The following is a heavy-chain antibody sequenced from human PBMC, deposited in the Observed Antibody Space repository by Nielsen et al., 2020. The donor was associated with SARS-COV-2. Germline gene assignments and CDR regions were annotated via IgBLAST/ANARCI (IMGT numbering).Heavy chain of an antibody. CDR3: ARGGVTVAATR. V-gene: IGHV3-21*01. J-gene: IGHJ4*02. CDR1: GFSFNYYS. Sequence: GESLKISCVASGFSFNYYSMSWVRQAPGKGLEWVSFISGSDSSITYADSVKGRFTMSRDNAKNSVYLQMSRPRAEDSAVYYCARGGVTVAATRWGQGTLVTVSS. CDR2: ISGSDSSI. D-gene: IGHD2-15*01.